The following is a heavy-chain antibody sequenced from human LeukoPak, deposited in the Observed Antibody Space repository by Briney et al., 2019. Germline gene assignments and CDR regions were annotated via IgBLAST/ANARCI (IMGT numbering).Heavy chain of an antibody. CDR3: ARGYCGSSDCHVARHFEY. J-gene: IGHJ4*02. CDR2: ITSHGVT. Sequence: GGSLRLSCAASGFTFSTSGVGWVRQAPGKGLEWLSYITSHGVTHYLDSEEGRFTISRDNAKSLLYLQMNSLSEEDTAVYYCARGYCGSSDCHVARHFEYWGQGTLVTVSS. D-gene: IGHD3-10*01. CDR1: GFTFSTSG. V-gene: IGHV3-48*02.